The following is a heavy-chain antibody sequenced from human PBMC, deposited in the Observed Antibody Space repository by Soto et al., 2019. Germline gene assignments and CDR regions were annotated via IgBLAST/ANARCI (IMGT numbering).Heavy chain of an antibody. CDR1: GGSISNSSYY. D-gene: IGHD1-26*01. V-gene: IGHV4-39*02. CDR2: IYYGGTS. CDR3: ARVQRRWLNSGY. J-gene: IGHJ4*02. Sequence: PSETLSLTCTVSGGSISNSSYYWGWIRQPPGKGLEWIGHIYYGGTSYSNPSLRGRVTLSVDTSKNHFSLNLKSVTAADTAVYYCARVQRRWLNSGYWGQGTLVTVSS.